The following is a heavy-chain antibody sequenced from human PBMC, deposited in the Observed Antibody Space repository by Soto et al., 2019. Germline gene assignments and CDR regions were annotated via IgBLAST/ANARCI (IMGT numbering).Heavy chain of an antibody. V-gene: IGHV3-66*01. CDR1: GFTVSSNY. Sequence: LRLSCAASGFTVSSNYMSWVRQAPGKGLGWVSVIYSGGSTYYADSVKGRFTISRDNSKNTLYLQMNSLRAEDTAVYYCARDRIPTGMDVWGQGTTVTVSS. CDR3: ARDRIPTGMDV. CDR2: IYSGGST. J-gene: IGHJ6*02.